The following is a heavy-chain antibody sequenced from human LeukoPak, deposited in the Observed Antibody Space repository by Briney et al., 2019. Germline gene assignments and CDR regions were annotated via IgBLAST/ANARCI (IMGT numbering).Heavy chain of an antibody. CDR3: ARDRGSGSYYFDY. D-gene: IGHD3-10*01. V-gene: IGHV4-59*01. CDR1: GGSISSYY. J-gene: IGHJ4*02. Sequence: PSETLSLTCTVSGGSISSYYWSWIRQPPGKGLEWIGYIYYRGSTNYNPSLKSRVTISVDTSKNQFSLKLSSVTAADTAVYYCARDRGSGSYYFDYWGQGTLVTVSS. CDR2: IYYRGST.